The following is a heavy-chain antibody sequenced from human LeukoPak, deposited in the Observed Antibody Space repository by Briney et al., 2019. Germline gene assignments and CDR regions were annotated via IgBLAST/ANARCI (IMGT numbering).Heavy chain of an antibody. CDR3: AHSPNPYYYDSSGYLKGHFYYFDY. V-gene: IGHV2-5*01. Sequence: SGPTLVKPTQTLTLTCTFSGFSLSTSGVGVGWIRQPPGKALEWLALIYWNDDKRYSSSLKSRLTITKDTSKNQVVLTMTNMDPVDTATYYCAHSPNPYYYDSSGYLKGHFYYFDYWGQGTLVTVSS. J-gene: IGHJ4*02. CDR1: GFSLSTSGVG. D-gene: IGHD3-22*01. CDR2: IYWNDDK.